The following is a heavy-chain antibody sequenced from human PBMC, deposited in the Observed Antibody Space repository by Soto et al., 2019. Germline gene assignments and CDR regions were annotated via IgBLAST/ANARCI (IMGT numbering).Heavy chain of an antibody. V-gene: IGHV3-9*01. CDR2: ISWNSGGI. CDR1: GFMFDDYA. Sequence: EVQLVESGGGLVQPGRSLRLSCAASGFMFDDYAMHWVRQAPGKGLEWVSGISWNSGGIGYVDSVKGRFTISRDNAKNSLYLQMNSLRAEDTALYYCAKDIWPKRWGAFDIWGQGTMVTVSS. J-gene: IGHJ3*02. CDR3: AKDIWPKRWGAFDI. D-gene: IGHD3-16*01.